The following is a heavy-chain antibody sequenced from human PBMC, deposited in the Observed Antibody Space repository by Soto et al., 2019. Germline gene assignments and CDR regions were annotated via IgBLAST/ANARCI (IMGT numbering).Heavy chain of an antibody. CDR1: GYSISSSNW. D-gene: IGHD3-22*01. J-gene: IGHJ4*02. CDR3: MLGSGWKDFDY. Sequence: SETLSLTCAVSGYSISSSNWWGWIRQPPGKGLEWIGYIYYSGTTYYNPSLKSRVTMSVDTSKNQFSLKLTSVTAVDTTVYYCMLGSGWKDFDYWGQGTLVTVSS. V-gene: IGHV4-28*01. CDR2: IYYSGTT.